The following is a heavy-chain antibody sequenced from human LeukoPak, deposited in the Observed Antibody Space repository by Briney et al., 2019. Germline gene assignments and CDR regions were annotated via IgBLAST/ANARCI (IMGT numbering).Heavy chain of an antibody. Sequence: GGSLRLSCAASRFTFSTSWMTWVRQAPGKGLEWVANINQDGSEKYYVDSVKGRFTISRDNAKNSLYLQMNTLRGEDTAIYYSARADAAGAFDIWGQGTMVTVSS. V-gene: IGHV3-7*01. CDR3: ARADAAGAFDI. CDR2: INQDGSEK. D-gene: IGHD2-2*01. J-gene: IGHJ3*02. CDR1: RFTFSTSW.